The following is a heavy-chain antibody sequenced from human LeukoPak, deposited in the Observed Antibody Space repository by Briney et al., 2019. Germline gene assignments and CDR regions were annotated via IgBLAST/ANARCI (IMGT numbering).Heavy chain of an antibody. V-gene: IGHV3-73*01. CDR1: GFTFSGSA. CDR2: IRSKPNSYAT. J-gene: IGHJ4*02. Sequence: GGSLRLSCAASGFTFSGSAMHWVRQASGKGLEWVGRIRSKPNSYATAYAVSVKGRFTISRDDSKNTAYLQMNSLKTEDTAVYYCTTSGLEWLSPNYYFDYWGQGTLVTVSS. CDR3: TTSGLEWLSPNYYFDY. D-gene: IGHD3-3*01.